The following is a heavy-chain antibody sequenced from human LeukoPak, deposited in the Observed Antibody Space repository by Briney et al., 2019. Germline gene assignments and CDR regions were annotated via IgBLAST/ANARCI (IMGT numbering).Heavy chain of an antibody. D-gene: IGHD3-22*01. CDR2: IYYSGST. CDR1: GGSISSYY. Sequence: SETLSLTCTVSGGSISSYYWSWIRQPPGKRLEWIAYIYYSGSTNYNPSLKSRVTISVDTSKNQFSLKLSSVTAADTAVYYCARASYSYDISGWVPFDYWGQGTLVTVSS. J-gene: IGHJ4*02. CDR3: ARASYSYDISGWVPFDY. V-gene: IGHV4-59*01.